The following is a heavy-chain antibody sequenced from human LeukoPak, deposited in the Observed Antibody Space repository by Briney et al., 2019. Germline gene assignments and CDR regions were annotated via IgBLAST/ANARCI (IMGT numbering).Heavy chain of an antibody. Sequence: PGGSLRLSCAASGFTFSSYGMSWVRQAPGKGLEWVSGISGSGGSTYYADSVKGRLTISRDNSKNTLYLQMNSLRAEDTAVYYCARDQRFRGGAPDDWGQGTTVTVSS. D-gene: IGHD2-21*01. CDR3: ARDQRFRGGAPDD. J-gene: IGHJ6*02. CDR2: ISGSGGST. CDR1: GFTFSSYG. V-gene: IGHV3-23*01.